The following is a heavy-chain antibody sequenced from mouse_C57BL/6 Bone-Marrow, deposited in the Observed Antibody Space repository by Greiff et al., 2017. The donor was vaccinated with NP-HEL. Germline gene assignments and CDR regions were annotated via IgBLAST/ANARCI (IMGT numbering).Heavy chain of an antibody. CDR3: ARGFITRDY. CDR2: ISSGSSTI. CDR1: GFTFSDYG. D-gene: IGHD1-1*01. Sequence: EVQLQESGGGLVKPGGSLKLSCAASGFTFSDYGMHWVRQAPEKGLEWVAYISSGSSTIYYADTVKGRFTISSDNAKNTLFQQTTILRSEDTSMYYCARGFITRDYWGQGTSVTDSS. V-gene: IGHV5-17*01. J-gene: IGHJ4*01.